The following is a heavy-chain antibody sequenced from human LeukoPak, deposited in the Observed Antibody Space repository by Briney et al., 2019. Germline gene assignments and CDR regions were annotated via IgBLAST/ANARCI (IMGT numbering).Heavy chain of an antibody. V-gene: IGHV4-30-2*01. CDR3: ARSRQASGLFSS. CDR2: IYDRGPA. J-gene: IGHJ5*02. D-gene: IGHD3-10*01. Sequence: ASQTLSLTCTVSGYAIISGGFSWNWIRQPPGKGLEWIGCIYDRGPAHYNPSLKSRFTISVDRPKNQFFLNVTSLTAADTAVYYCARSRQASGLFSSWGQGTLVVVSS. CDR1: GYAIISGGFS.